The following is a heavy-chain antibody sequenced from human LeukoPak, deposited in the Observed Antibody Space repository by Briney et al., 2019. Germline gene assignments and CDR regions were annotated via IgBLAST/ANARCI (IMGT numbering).Heavy chain of an antibody. CDR1: GFTFSTYA. D-gene: IGHD6-13*01. V-gene: IGHV3-23*01. CDR2: FSGSGGST. CDR3: TTEQLVHDY. Sequence: GGSLRLSCAASGFTFSTYAMSWVRQAPGKGLEWVSAFSGSGGSTYYADSVKGRFTISRDNSKNTLYLQMNSLKTEDTAVYYCTTEQLVHDYWGQGTLVTVSS. J-gene: IGHJ4*02.